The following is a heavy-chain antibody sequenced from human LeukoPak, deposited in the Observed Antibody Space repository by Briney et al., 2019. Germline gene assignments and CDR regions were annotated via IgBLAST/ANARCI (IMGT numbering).Heavy chain of an antibody. D-gene: IGHD3-3*01. CDR2: IRSKAYGGTT. CDR3: TPNDFWAPSHYYGMDV. V-gene: IGHV3-49*03. J-gene: IGHJ6*02. CDR1: GFTFGDYA. Sequence: GGSLRLSCTASGFTFGDYAMSWFRQAPGKGLEWVGFIRSKAYGGTTEYAASVKGRFTISRDDSKSIAYLQMNSLKTEDTAVYYCTPNDFWAPSHYYGMDVWGQGTTVTVSS.